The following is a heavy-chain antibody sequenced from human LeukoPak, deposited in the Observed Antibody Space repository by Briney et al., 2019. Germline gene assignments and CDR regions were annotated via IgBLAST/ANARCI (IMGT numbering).Heavy chain of an antibody. CDR3: ARGHGQ. V-gene: IGHV3-66*01. J-gene: IGHJ4*02. CDR1: GFIISGNY. CDR2: IYTGGTA. Sequence: GGSLRLSCVASGFIISGNYMSWVRQAPGEGLEWVSVIYTGGTAAYTDSVRGRFTISRDTSKNTLYLQMNSLTVEDTAVYYCARGHGQWGQGTLVTVSS.